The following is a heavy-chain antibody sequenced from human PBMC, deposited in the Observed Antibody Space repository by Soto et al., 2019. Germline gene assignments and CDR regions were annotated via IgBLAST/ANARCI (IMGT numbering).Heavy chain of an antibody. J-gene: IGHJ4*02. V-gene: IGHV3-30*18. CDR1: GFTFSSYG. CDR3: AKDTRAARPYYFDY. Sequence: PGGSLRLSCAASGFTFSSYGMHWVRQAPGKGLEWVAVISYDGSNKYYADSVKGRFTISRDNSKNTLYLQMNSLRAEDTAVYYCAKDTRAARPYYFDYWGQGTLVTVSA. D-gene: IGHD6-6*01. CDR2: ISYDGSNK.